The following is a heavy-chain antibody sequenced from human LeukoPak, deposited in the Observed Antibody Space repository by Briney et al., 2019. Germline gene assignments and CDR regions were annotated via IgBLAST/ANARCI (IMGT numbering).Heavy chain of an antibody. V-gene: IGHV4-59*01. CDR3: ARGANDFWDYGMDV. D-gene: IGHD3-3*01. J-gene: IGHJ6*04. Sequence: PSETLSLTCTVSGGSISSYYWSCLPQPPGEGHECLGYMNYSGSTKYNPSLKSRVTTSVDTSKNQFSLKLRYVKAADTAVYYCARGANDFWDYGMDVWGEGTTVTVSS. CDR2: MNYSGST. CDR1: GGSISSYY.